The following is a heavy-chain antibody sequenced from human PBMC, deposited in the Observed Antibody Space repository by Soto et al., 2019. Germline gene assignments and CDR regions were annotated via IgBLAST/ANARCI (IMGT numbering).Heavy chain of an antibody. CDR1: GYTLTELS. CDR2: FDPEDGET. D-gene: IGHD1-1*01. V-gene: IGHV1-24*01. Sequence: ASVKVSCKVSGYTLTELSMHWVRQAPGKGLEWMGGFDPEDGETIYAQKFQGRVTMTEDTSTDTAYMSLSSLRSEDTAVYYCATDRPSLPERRVNYYYYYGMDVWGQGTTVTVSS. CDR3: ATDRPSLPERRVNYYYYYGMDV. J-gene: IGHJ6*02.